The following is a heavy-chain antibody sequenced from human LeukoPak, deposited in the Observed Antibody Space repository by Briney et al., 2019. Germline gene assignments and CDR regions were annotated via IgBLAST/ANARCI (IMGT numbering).Heavy chain of an antibody. J-gene: IGHJ4*02. CDR1: GGTFSSYA. CDR2: IIPILGIA. V-gene: IGHV1-69*04. CDR3: AGAEGTRPSSD. Sequence: SVKVSCKASGGTFSSYAISWVRQAPGQGLEWMGRIIPILGIANYAQKFQGRVTITADKSTSSAYMELSSLRSEDTAVYYCAGAEGTRPSSDWGQGTLVTVSS. D-gene: IGHD1-1*01.